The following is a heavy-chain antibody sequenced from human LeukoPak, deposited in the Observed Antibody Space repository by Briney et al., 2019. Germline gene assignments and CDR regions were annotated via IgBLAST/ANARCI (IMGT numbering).Heavy chain of an antibody. D-gene: IGHD3-10*01. CDR2: IYHSGST. Sequence: SETLSLTCAVSGGSISSGGYSWSWIRQPPGKGLEWIGYIYHSGSTYYNPSLKSRVTISVDRSKNQFSLKLSSVTAADTAVYYCARVRRLDYRTSMVRGVGWFDPWGQGTLVTVSS. CDR3: ARVRRLDYRTSMVRGVGWFDP. J-gene: IGHJ5*02. CDR1: GGSISSGGYS. V-gene: IGHV4-30-2*01.